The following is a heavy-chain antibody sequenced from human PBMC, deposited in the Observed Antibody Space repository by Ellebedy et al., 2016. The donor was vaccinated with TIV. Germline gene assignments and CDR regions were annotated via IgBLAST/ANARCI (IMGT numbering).Heavy chain of an antibody. D-gene: IGHD3-22*01. V-gene: IGHV3-33*01. CDR1: GFTFRSYG. CDR3: ARDKSPTMIALDF. CDR2: IWYDGDNK. J-gene: IGHJ4*02. Sequence: PGGSLRLSCVASGFTFRSYGMHWVRQAPDKGLEWVAVIWYDGDNKYYVDSVKGRFTISRDNSKNTLYLQMGSLRADDTAIYYCARDKSPTMIALDFWGQGTLVTVSS.